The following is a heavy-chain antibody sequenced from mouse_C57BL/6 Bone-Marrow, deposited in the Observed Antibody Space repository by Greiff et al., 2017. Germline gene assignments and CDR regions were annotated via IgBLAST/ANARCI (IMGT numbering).Heavy chain of an antibody. CDR2: ILPSIGRT. V-gene: IGHV15-2*01. CDR3: ARWGYYGSSYPWYFDV. J-gene: IGHJ1*03. CDR1: DSEVFPIAY. D-gene: IGHD1-1*01. Sequence: QVHVKQSGSELRSPGSSVKLSCKDFDSEVFPIAYMSWVRQKPGHGFEWIGGILPSIGRTIYGEKFEDKATLDADTLSNTAYLELNSLTSEDSAIYYCARWGYYGSSYPWYFDVWGTGTTVTVSS.